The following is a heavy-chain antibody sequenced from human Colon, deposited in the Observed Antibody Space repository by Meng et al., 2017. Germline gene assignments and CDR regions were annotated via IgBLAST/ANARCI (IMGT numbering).Heavy chain of an antibody. CDR1: GFIFSSYA. CDR2: ISYDGSNK. Sequence: SLKISCAASGFIFSSYAMHWVRQAPGKGLEWVAVISYDGSNKYYADSVKGRFTISRDNSKNTLYLQMNSLRAEDTAVYYCAGSSSIYYDFWSGYYNGNYWGRGTVVTVTS. CDR3: AGSSSIYYDFWSGYYNGNY. D-gene: IGHD3-3*01. J-gene: IGHJ4*02. V-gene: IGHV3-30*01.